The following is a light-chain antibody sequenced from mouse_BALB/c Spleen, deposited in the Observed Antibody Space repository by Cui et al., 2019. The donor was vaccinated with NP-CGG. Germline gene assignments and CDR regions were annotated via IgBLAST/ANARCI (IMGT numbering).Light chain of an antibody. CDR2: GPN. V-gene: IGLV1*01. J-gene: IGLJ1*01. CDR1: AGAVTTSNY. Sequence: AVVTQEFTLTRSPVKTVTLTCRSSAGAVTTSNYANWAQEKPDHLLTGLIGGPNNRVPGVPARFSGSLIGARLALTTPGPQPEDEALYFCALCSSTHWVFGGGTKLTVL. CDR3: ALCSSTHWV.